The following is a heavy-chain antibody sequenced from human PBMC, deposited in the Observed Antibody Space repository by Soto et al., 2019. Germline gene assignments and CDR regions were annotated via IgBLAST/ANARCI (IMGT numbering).Heavy chain of an antibody. Sequence: EVQLVESGGGLVKPGGSLRLSCGATDFTLSSYTIHWFRQAPGKGLEWVAIISFSGSHIDYADSVKGRFTVSRDNAKDSVYLQMNSLRVEDTAVYNCARVSVVYVNLRWLDLWGQGTHVTVSS. CDR1: DFTLSSYT. V-gene: IGHV3-21*01. CDR2: ISFSGSHI. J-gene: IGHJ5*02. CDR3: ARVSVVYVNLRWLDL. D-gene: IGHD2-15*01.